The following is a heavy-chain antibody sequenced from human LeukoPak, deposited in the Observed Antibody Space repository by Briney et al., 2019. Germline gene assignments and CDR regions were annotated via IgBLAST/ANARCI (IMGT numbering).Heavy chain of an antibody. J-gene: IGHJ3*02. CDR2: INSDRSST. CDR1: GFTFSNYW. CDR3: ARAILTVGGRDLDTFDI. D-gene: IGHD1-26*01. Sequence: GGSLRLSCAASGFTFSNYWMHWVRQAPGKGLVWVLNINSDRSSTSYADSVKGRFTISRDNAKNTLYLQMNSLRAEDTAVYYCARAILTVGGRDLDTFDIWGQGQWSPSLQ. V-gene: IGHV3-74*01.